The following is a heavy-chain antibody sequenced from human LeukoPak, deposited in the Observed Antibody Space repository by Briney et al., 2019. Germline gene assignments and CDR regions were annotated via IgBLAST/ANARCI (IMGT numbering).Heavy chain of an antibody. J-gene: IGHJ6*03. V-gene: IGHV1-69*06. CDR1: GGTFSSYA. CDR3: ARGTWELHYYYYYMDV. Sequence: ASVKVSCKASGGTFSSYAISWVRQAPGQGLEWMGGIIPIFGTANYAQKFQGRVTITADKSTSTAYMELRSLRSDDTAVYYCARGTWELHYYYYYMDVWGKGTTVTVSS. CDR2: IIPIFGTA. D-gene: IGHD1-7*01.